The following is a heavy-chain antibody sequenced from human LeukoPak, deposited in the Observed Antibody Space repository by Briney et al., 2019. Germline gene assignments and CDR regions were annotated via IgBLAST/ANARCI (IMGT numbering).Heavy chain of an antibody. Sequence: PGGSLRLSCAASGFSFSDCGMHWVRQAPDKGLEWVALIWKDGGDKYYSDSVKGRFTISRDNSKSTLDLQMNSLRAEDTALYYCARGGYDILTAYYTDFDFWGQGTLVTVSS. CDR1: GFSFSDCG. D-gene: IGHD3-9*01. V-gene: IGHV3-30*02. J-gene: IGHJ4*02. CDR2: IWKDGGDK. CDR3: ARGGYDILTAYYTDFDF.